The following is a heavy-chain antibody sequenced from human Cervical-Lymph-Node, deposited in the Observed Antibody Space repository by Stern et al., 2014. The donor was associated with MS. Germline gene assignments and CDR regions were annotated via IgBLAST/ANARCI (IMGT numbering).Heavy chain of an antibody. V-gene: IGHV4-30-4*01. CDR3: SRYADGYSLVFGY. D-gene: IGHD5-24*01. CDR1: GGSISSAEYY. Sequence: QVQLQESGPGLVKPSQTLSLTCAVTGGSISSAEYYWSWIRQSPGKGLEWIGYIHNSGTTYYNPSLQSRVTISGEPSQNQFSLKLRSVTAADTAVYYCSRYADGYSLVFGYWGRGTLVTVSS. J-gene: IGHJ4*02. CDR2: IHNSGTT.